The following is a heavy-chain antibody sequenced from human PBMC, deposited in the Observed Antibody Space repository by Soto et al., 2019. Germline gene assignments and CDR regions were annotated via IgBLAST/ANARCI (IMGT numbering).Heavy chain of an antibody. Sequence: EVQLVESGGGLVKPGGSLRLSCTASGLIFSNYGMNWVRQAAGKRPEWVSSISSGGEYIDYADSVKGRLTISREKANNILYRQLTSLGVEDTAVYYCATDGAAGAVMGVWGQGTTVTVS. J-gene: IGHJ6*02. D-gene: IGHD6-13*01. CDR1: GLIFSNYG. CDR3: ATDGAAGAVMGV. CDR2: ISSGGEYI. V-gene: IGHV3-21*06.